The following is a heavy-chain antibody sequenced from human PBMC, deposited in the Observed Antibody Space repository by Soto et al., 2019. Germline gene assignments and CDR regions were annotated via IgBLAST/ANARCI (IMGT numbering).Heavy chain of an antibody. J-gene: IGHJ6*03. CDR2: ITGSGSTI. CDR1: GFTFSDYD. V-gene: IGHV3-11*01. Sequence: QVQLVESGGGLVKPGGSLRLSCAASGFTFSDYDMSWIRQAPGKGLEWVSCITGSGSTIYYADSVKGRFTISRENAKNSLFLQMNSLRVEDTAVYYCARTHYYYHYMDVWGKGTTVTVSS. CDR3: ARTHYYYHYMDV.